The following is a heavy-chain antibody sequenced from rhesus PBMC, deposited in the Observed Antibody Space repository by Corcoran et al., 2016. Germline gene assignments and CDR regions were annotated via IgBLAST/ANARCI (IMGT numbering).Heavy chain of an antibody. D-gene: IGHD2-27*01. CDR1: GFTFSESW. Sequence: EVQMVESGAGLVQPGGSLRLSCAASGFTFSESWMNWVRQAPGKGLEWFARILKTPYDATPDKAASVKGRFTISRGDSKDTLYLQMNSLKIEDTAVYYCTTGLSGIYKDYWGQGALVTVSS. J-gene: IGHJ4*01. V-gene: IGHV3-30*02. CDR2: ILKTPYDATP. CDR3: TTGLSGIYKDY.